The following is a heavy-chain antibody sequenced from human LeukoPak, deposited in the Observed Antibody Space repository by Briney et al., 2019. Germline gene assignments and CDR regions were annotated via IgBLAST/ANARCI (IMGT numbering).Heavy chain of an antibody. CDR2: ISGGTT. D-gene: IGHD6-19*01. CDR3: SRGSGWLSVY. J-gene: IGHJ4*02. Sequence: GGSLRLSCTASGFTFGDYLMSWFRQAPGKGLEWIGFISGGTTEYAASVKGRFTITRDDSTSIAYLQMNSLTTEDTAVYYCSRGSGWLSVYWGQGTLVTVSS. V-gene: IGHV3-49*03. CDR1: GFTFGDYL.